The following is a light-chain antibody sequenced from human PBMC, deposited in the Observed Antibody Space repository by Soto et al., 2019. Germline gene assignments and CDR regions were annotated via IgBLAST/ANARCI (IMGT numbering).Light chain of an antibody. CDR2: RND. CDR1: SSNIESNY. J-gene: IGLJ3*02. Sequence: QSVLTQPPSASGTPGQRVTISCSGSSSNIESNYVYWYQQLPGSAPKLLIYRNDQRPSGVPDRSSGSKSGTSASLAISGLRSEDEADYYCAAWDDSLSALVFGGGTKVTVL. V-gene: IGLV1-47*01. CDR3: AAWDDSLSALV.